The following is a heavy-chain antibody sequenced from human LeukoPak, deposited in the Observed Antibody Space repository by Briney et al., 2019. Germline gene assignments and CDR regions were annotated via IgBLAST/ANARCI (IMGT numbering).Heavy chain of an antibody. Sequence: ASVKVSCKASGYTFTAYYIHWLRQAPGQGLEWMGWINPNSGATKYAQEFQGRVTMTRDTSISTAYMELSRLRSDDTAVYYCARGTQLRYFDWLRRSNWFDPWGQGTLVTVSS. D-gene: IGHD3-9*01. V-gene: IGHV1-2*02. CDR2: INPNSGAT. CDR1: GYTFTAYY. J-gene: IGHJ5*02. CDR3: ARGTQLRYFDWLRRSNWFDP.